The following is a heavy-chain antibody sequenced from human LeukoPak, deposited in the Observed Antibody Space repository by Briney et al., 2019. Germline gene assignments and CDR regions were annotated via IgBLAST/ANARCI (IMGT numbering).Heavy chain of an antibody. CDR2: VYAGSRT. CDR3: ARVLWSSGWRGMDV. Sequence: PGGSLRLSCAASGLIVSNNDMTWVRQAPGKGLEWVSAVYAGSRTYYVDSVKDRFTISRDTFKNMVYLQMNSLRVEDTGVYYCARVLWSSGWRGMDVWGQGTTVTVAS. J-gene: IGHJ6*02. V-gene: IGHV3-66*01. D-gene: IGHD6-19*01. CDR1: GLIVSNND.